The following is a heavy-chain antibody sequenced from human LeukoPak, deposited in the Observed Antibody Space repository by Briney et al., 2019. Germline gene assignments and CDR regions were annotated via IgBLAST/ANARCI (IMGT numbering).Heavy chain of an antibody. CDR1: GGSISGHY. CDR3: AQFSTRFGSGCTEASCYVHY. J-gene: IGHJ4*02. CDR2: IFSTGAT. D-gene: IGHD2-2*01. V-gene: IGHV4-59*11. Sequence: SETLSLTCTVSGGSISGHYWTWIRLPPGKGLELLGHIFSTGATHYNPSLRGRVTLSIDTSKNQFSLTLTSVNVEDTAVYYCAQFSTRFGSGCTEASCYVHYWGQGTQVTVS.